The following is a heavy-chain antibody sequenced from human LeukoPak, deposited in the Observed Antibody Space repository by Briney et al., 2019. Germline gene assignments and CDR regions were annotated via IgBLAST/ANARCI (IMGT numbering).Heavy chain of an antibody. CDR3: ARGDDSGYYDYFDY. V-gene: IGHV3-53*01. J-gene: IGHJ4*02. CDR2: IYTGGNT. CDR1: GFTVDSNY. Sequence: GGSLRLSCSASGFTVDSNYLSWVRQAPGKGLEWVSTIYTGGNTCYAASVKGRFTISRDFSKNTVFLHMNSLRAEDTAMYYCARGDDSGYYDYFDYWGQGALVTVSS. D-gene: IGHD3-22*01.